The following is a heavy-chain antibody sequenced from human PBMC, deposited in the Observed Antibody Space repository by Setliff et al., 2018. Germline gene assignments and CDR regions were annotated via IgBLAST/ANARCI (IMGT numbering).Heavy chain of an antibody. Sequence: ETLSLTCAVYGGSFSGYYWTWIRQPPGKGLEWVGRIKNKNEGETRDYAAPVKGRFTVSRDDSKNTLYLQMNSLKTEDTAVYYCTTLPRNYDFWSSSYYYYMDVWGKGATVTVSS. V-gene: IGHV3-15*01. CDR1: GGSFSGYY. CDR3: TTLPRNYDFWSSSYYYYMDV. CDR2: IKNKNEGETR. D-gene: IGHD3-3*01. J-gene: IGHJ6*03.